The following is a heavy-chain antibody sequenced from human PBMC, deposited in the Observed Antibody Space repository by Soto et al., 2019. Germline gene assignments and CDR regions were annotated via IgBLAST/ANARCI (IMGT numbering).Heavy chain of an antibody. V-gene: IGHV3-30*03. CDR3: ARDYGDRYNLNFFDY. D-gene: IGHD1-7*01. J-gene: IGHJ4*02. Sequence: QVQLVESGGGVVQPGRSLRLSCAASAFTFSRYGMHWVRQAPGKGLEWGASISYDGSNKDYADFVKGRFTISRDNSKNTLDLQINSLRGEATAGYYCARDYGDRYNLNFFDYWGQGTLVTVSS. CDR2: ISYDGSNK. CDR1: AFTFSRYG.